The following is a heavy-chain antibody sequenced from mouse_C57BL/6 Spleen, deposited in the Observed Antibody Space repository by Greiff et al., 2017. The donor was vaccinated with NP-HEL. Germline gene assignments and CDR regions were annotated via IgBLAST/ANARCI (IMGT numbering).Heavy chain of an antibody. D-gene: IGHD2-5*01. CDR3: ARTYSNAYYFDY. J-gene: IGHJ2*01. CDR1: GFTFSDYY. CDR2: IYYDGGST. V-gene: IGHV5-16*01. Sequence: EVQLVESEGGLVQPGSSMKLSCTASGFTFSDYYMAWVRQVPEKGLEWVANIYYDGGSTYYLGSFKSRFIISRGNANNILCLHMSSLKSEDTAAYYCARTYSNAYYFDYWGQGTTLTVSS.